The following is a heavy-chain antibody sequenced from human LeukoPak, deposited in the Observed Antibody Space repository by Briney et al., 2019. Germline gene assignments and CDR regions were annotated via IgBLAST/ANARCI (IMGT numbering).Heavy chain of an antibody. CDR2: IYYSGST. V-gene: IGHV4-30-4*01. CDR1: GVSISSGDYY. D-gene: IGHD3-22*01. Sequence: PSETLSLTCTVSGVSISSGDYYWGWIGQPPGKGLEWIGYIYYSGSTYYNPSLKSRVTISVATSKNQFSLKLSSMTAAETAVYYCARGEYDDSSGPLNNWFDPWGQGTLVTVSS. J-gene: IGHJ5*02. CDR3: ARGEYDDSSGPLNNWFDP.